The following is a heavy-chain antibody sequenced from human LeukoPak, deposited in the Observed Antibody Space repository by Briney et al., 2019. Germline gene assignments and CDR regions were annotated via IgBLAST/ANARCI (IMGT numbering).Heavy chain of an antibody. CDR3: AREAWYCSGGSCPN. CDR1: GGSISSSSYY. J-gene: IGHJ4*02. Sequence: SETLSLTCTVSGGSISSSSYYWGWIRQPPGKGLEWIGSIYYSGSTYYNPSLKSRVTISVDTSKNQFSLKLSSVTAADTAVYYCAREAWYCSGGSCPNWGQGTLVTVSS. CDR2: IYYSGST. D-gene: IGHD2-15*01. V-gene: IGHV4-39*07.